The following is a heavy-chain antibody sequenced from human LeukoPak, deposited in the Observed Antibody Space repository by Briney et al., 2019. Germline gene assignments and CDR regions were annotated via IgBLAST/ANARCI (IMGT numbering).Heavy chain of an antibody. V-gene: IGHV1-2*02. CDR1: GYTFTDYD. CDR2: INPNSGGT. D-gene: IGHD6-13*01. Sequence: ASVKVSCKASGYTFTDYDMHWVRQAPGQGLEWMGWINPNSGGTNYAQKFQGRVTMTRDTSISTAYMELSRLRSDDTAVYYCARERGQQVRFDPWGQGTLVTVSS. J-gene: IGHJ5*02. CDR3: ARERGQQVRFDP.